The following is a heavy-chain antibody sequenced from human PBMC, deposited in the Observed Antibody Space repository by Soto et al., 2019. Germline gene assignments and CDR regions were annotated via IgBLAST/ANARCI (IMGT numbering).Heavy chain of an antibody. V-gene: IGHV4-39*01. J-gene: IGHJ6*02. CDR1: GGSISSSSYY. CDR3: ARRPNSGSFHNSDVDD. CDR2: IYYNGRT. Sequence: TSETLSLTCTVSGGSISSSSYYWDWIRQPPGKGLEWIGNIYYNGRTYYNPSLRSRVTISVDTSQNQFSLKLSSVTAADTAVYYCARRPNSGSFHNSDVDDWGQGTTVTVSS. D-gene: IGHD1-26*01.